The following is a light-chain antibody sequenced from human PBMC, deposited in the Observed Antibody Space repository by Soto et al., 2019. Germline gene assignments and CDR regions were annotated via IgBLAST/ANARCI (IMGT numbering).Light chain of an antibody. V-gene: IGKV3-20*01. CDR2: GAS. CDR1: QSVSSSY. J-gene: IGKJ2*01. Sequence: EIVLTQSPGTLSLSPGERATLSCRASQSVSSSYLAWYQQKPGQAPRLLIYGASSRATGIPDRFSGSGSGTDFTLSISRLEPEDFAVYYCQQYRSSPPEMYTFGQGTKLEIK. CDR3: QQYRSSPPEMYT.